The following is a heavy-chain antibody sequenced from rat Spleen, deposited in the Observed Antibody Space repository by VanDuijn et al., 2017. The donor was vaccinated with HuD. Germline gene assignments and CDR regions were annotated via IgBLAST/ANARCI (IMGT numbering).Heavy chain of an antibody. CDR2: INSAGST. CDR3: AKEGDGGYSSYPNWFAY. CDR1: VYSITSSYR. Sequence: EVQLQESGPGLVKPSQSLSLTCSVTVYSITSSYRWSWIRKFPGHKLEWMGYINSAGSTNYNPSLKSRISITRDTSKNQFFLQVNSVTTEDTATYYCAKEGDGGYSSYPNWFAYWGQGTLVTVSS. D-gene: IGHD1-8*01. J-gene: IGHJ3*01. V-gene: IGHV3-3*01.